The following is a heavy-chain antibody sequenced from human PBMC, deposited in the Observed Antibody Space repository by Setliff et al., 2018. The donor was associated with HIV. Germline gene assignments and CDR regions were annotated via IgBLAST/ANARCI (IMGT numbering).Heavy chain of an antibody. Sequence: GGSLRLSCAASGFTFSSRWMTWVRQAPGKGLEWVANIKQDGSENYLVDSVKGRFTISRDNTRSSLFLHMDSLTAEDTAVYYCAREALSRDGYSYFDYWGQGTLVTVSS. J-gene: IGHJ4*02. V-gene: IGHV3-7*01. CDR2: IKQDGSEN. D-gene: IGHD5-12*01. CDR1: GFTFSSRW. CDR3: AREALSRDGYSYFDY.